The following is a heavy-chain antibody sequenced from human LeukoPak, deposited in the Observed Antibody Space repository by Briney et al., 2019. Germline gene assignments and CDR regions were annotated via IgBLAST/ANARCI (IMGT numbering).Heavy chain of an antibody. CDR2: ISGNNGNT. V-gene: IGHV1-18*01. CDR1: GYSFNTHD. Sequence: ASVKVSCKTTGYSFNTHDITWVRQAPGQGLEWMGWISGNNGNTNYTQKFQGRVTMTIDTVTSTAYIELRSLTSDDTAVYYCARTTEGGYTYGYFYYYYMDVWGKGTTVTISS. J-gene: IGHJ6*03. CDR3: ARTTEGGYTYGYFYYYYMDV. D-gene: IGHD5-18*01.